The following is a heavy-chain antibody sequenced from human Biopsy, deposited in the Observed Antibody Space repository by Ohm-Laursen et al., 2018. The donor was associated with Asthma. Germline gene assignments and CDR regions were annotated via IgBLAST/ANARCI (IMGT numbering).Heavy chain of an antibody. J-gene: IGHJ5*02. D-gene: IGHD7-27*01. CDR2: MNPNSGNT. V-gene: IGHV1-8*01. CDR3: ARVQKSPGDRWFDP. Sequence: SSVKVSCKASGYTFINNDINWVRQAAGQGLEWMGWMNPNSGNTGYAQKFHGRVTMTRDTSISTAYMELSRLTSDDTAVYYCARVQKSPGDRWFDPWGQGTLATVSS. CDR1: GYTFINND.